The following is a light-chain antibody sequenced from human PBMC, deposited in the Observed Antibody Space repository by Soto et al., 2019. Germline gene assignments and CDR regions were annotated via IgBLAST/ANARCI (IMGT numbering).Light chain of an antibody. Sequence: QAVVTQPPSVSGAPGQRVTISCTGSSSNIGAGYPVHWYQQLPGTAPKLLVAGNRPSGVPDRFSVSKSGASASLAITGLQAEDEADYYCQSYDSSLSRRWVFGGGTKRPS. V-gene: IGLV1-40*03. CDR2: G. J-gene: IGLJ3*02. CDR1: SSNIGAGYP. CDR3: QSYDSSLSRRWV.